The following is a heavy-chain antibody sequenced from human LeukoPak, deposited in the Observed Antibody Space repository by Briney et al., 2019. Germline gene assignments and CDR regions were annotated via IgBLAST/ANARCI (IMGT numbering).Heavy chain of an antibody. V-gene: IGHV3-30-3*01. CDR3: AREITIFGVVIQRYDAFDI. J-gene: IGHJ3*02. D-gene: IGHD3-3*01. CDR1: GFTFSSYA. Sequence: GGSLRLSCAASGFTFSSYAMHWVRQAPGKGLEWVAVTSYDGSIKKYADSVKGRFTTSRDNSKNTLFLQMNSLRPEDTALYYCAREITIFGVVIQRYDAFDIWGQGTMVTVPS. CDR2: TSYDGSIK.